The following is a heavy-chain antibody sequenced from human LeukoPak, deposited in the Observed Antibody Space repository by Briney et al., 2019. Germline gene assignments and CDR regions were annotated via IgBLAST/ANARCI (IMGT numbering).Heavy chain of an antibody. V-gene: IGHV4-31*03. CDR3: ARLFQSLGGSLWFDP. J-gene: IGHJ5*02. Sequence: SETLSLTCTVSGGSISSGGYYWSWIRQHPGKGLERIGYIYYSGSTYYNPSLKSRVTISVDTSKNQFSLKLSSVTAADTAVYYCARLFQSLGGSLWFDPWGQGTLVTVSS. CDR1: GGSISSGGYY. D-gene: IGHD3-16*01. CDR2: IYYSGST.